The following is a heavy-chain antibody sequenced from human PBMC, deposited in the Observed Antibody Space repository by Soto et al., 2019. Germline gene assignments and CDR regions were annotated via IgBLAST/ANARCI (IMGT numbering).Heavy chain of an antibody. CDR1: GGSFKSGSYS. CDR3: ARDFAYFDS. D-gene: IGHD3-3*01. CDR2: VYHTGRT. Sequence: SETLSLTCTVSGGSFKSGSYSWRWIRQPPGKGLEWIGYVYHTGRTSYNPSLKSRVSISMDTSKNQFSLNLDSVTAADTAVYFCARDFAYFDSWGQGTLVTVYS. V-gene: IGHV4-61*01. J-gene: IGHJ4*02.